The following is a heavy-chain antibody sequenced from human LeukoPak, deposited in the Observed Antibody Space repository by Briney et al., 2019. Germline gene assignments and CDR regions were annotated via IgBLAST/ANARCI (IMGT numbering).Heavy chain of an antibody. Sequence: GGSLRLSCSASGFTFNNYAMHWVRQAPGRGLEWVAIISYDGTYKYYADSVKGRFTISRDNSENTLYLQMNSLRAEDTAVYYCTKKSQPGVDMATIHFDHGGQGTLVTVSS. V-gene: IGHV3-30*01. CDR3: TKKSQPGVDMATIHFDH. D-gene: IGHD5-24*01. CDR2: ISYDGTYK. J-gene: IGHJ4*02. CDR1: GFTFNNYA.